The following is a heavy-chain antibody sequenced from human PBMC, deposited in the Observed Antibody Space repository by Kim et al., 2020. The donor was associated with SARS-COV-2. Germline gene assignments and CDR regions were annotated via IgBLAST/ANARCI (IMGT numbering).Heavy chain of an antibody. CDR1: GGSISSYY. V-gene: IGHV4-59*13. Sequence: SETLSLTCTVSGGSISSYYWSWIRQPPGKGLDWIGDIYYSGSTNYNPSLKSRVTISVDTYKNQFSLKLSSVTAADTAVYYCARDLGEYYYDSSGYPWGQGSLVTVSS. CDR3: ARDLGEYYYDSSGYP. J-gene: IGHJ5*02. CDR2: IYYSGST. D-gene: IGHD3-22*01.